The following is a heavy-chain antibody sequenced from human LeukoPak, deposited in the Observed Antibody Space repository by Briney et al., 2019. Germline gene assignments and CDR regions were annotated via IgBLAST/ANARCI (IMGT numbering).Heavy chain of an antibody. CDR2: ISAYNGNT. CDR1: GYTFTSYG. Sequence: GASVKVSCKASGYTFTSYGISWVRQAPGQGLEWMGWISAYNGNTNYAQKLQGRVTMTTDTSTSTAYIELRSLRSDDTAVYYCAARAIKVVVPAATPSDAFDVWGQGTMVTVSS. D-gene: IGHD2-2*02. J-gene: IGHJ3*01. CDR3: AARAIKVVVPAATPSDAFDV. V-gene: IGHV1-18*01.